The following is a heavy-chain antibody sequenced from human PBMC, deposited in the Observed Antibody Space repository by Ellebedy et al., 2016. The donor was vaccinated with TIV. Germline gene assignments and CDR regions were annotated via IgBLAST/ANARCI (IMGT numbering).Heavy chain of an antibody. Sequence: MPSETLSLTCAVSGGSIISTNWWSWVRQPPGKGLEWIGEIYHSGSTNYNPSLKSRVTISVDKSKNQFSLKLSSLTAADTAVYYCAKRQAYGDYEYAFYIWGQGTMVTVSS. V-gene: IGHV4-4*02. CDR2: IYHSGST. CDR1: GGSIISTNW. D-gene: IGHD4-17*01. CDR3: AKRQAYGDYEYAFYI. J-gene: IGHJ3*02.